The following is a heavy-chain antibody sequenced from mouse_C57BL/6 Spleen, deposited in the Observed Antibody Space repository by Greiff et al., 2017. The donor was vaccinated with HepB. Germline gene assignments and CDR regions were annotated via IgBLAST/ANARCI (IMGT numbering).Heavy chain of an antibody. D-gene: IGHD2-4*01. CDR3: ARSVPPPYDYDAGYYAMDY. V-gene: IGHV1-9*01. CDR2: ILPGSGST. CDR1: GYTFTGYW. J-gene: IGHJ4*01. Sequence: QVQLQQSGAELMKPGASVKLSCKATGYTFTGYWIEWVKQRPGHGLEWIGEILPGSGSTNYNEKFKGKATFTADTSSNTAYMQLSSLTTEDSAIYYCARSVPPPYDYDAGYYAMDYWGQGTSVTVSS.